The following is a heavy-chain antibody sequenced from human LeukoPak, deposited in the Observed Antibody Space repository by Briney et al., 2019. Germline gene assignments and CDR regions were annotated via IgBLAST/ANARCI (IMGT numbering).Heavy chain of an antibody. J-gene: IGHJ4*02. Sequence: SETLSLTCAVYGGSFSGYYWSWIRQPPGKGLEWIGEINHSGSTNYNPSLKSRVTISVDTSKNQFSLKLSSVTAADTAVYYCARHWTEWEPIDYWGQGTLVTVSS. CDR2: INHSGST. CDR3: ARHWTEWEPIDY. V-gene: IGHV4-34*01. CDR1: GGSFSGYY. D-gene: IGHD1-26*01.